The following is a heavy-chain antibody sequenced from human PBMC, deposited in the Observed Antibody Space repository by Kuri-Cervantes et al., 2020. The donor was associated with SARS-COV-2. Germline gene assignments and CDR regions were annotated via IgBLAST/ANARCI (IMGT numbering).Heavy chain of an antibody. CDR3: ARDRPSNYYGSGSSLDAFDI. Sequence: GGSLRLSCAASGFTFSSYSMNWVRQAPGKGLEWVSSIGSSSSYIYYADSVKGRFTISRDNAKNSLYLQMNSLRAEDTAVYYCARDRPSNYYGSGSSLDAFDIWGQGTMVTVSS. CDR1: GFTFSSYS. CDR2: IGSSSSYI. J-gene: IGHJ3*02. V-gene: IGHV3-21*01. D-gene: IGHD3-10*01.